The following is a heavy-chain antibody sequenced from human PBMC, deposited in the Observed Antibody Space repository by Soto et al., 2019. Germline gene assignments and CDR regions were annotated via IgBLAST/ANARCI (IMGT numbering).Heavy chain of an antibody. CDR3: VKDKHSNSLNWFDP. V-gene: IGHV3-23*01. Sequence: EVQLLESGGRLLQPGGSLRLSCAASGFTFSSYAMSWVRQAPGKGLEWVSGISGSGGSTYYADSVKGRFTISRDNSKNTLYLQMNSLRVEDTAVYYCVKDKHSNSLNWFDPWGQGTLVAVSS. CDR1: GFTFSSYA. CDR2: ISGSGGST. J-gene: IGHJ5*02. D-gene: IGHD6-6*01.